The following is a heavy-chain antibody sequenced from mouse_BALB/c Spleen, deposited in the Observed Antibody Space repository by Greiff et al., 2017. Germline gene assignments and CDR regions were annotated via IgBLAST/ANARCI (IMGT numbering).Heavy chain of an antibody. CDR3: ARQGDGYFLDY. V-gene: IGHV5-6-2*01. Sequence: EVQGVESGGGLVKLGGSLKLSCAASGFTFSSYYMSWVRQTPEKRLELVAAINSNGGSTYYPDTVKGRFTISRDNAKNTLYLQMSSLKSEDTALYYWARQGDGYFLDYWGQGTTLTVSS. CDR1: GFTFSSYY. CDR2: INSNGGST. D-gene: IGHD2-3*01. J-gene: IGHJ2*01.